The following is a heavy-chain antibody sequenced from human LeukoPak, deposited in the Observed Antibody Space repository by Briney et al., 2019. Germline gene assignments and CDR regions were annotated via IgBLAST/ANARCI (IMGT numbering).Heavy chain of an antibody. D-gene: IGHD1-26*01. CDR1: GGSFSGYY. CDR2: INHSGST. J-gene: IGHJ4*02. Sequence: SETLSLTCAVYGGSFSGYYWSWIPQPPGKGLEWIGEINHSGSTNYNPSLKSRVTISVDTSKNQFSLKLSSVTAADTAVYYCARQATPVGATIDYWGQGTLVTVSS. CDR3: ARQATPVGATIDY. V-gene: IGHV4-34*01.